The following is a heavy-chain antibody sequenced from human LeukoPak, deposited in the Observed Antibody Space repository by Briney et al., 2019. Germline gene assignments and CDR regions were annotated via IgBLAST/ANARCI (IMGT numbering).Heavy chain of an antibody. D-gene: IGHD4-23*01. CDR1: GYAFTGYS. CDR2: INPNSGGT. Sequence: ASVKVSCKASGYAFTGYSMHWVRQAPGQGLEWMGWINPNSGGTNYAQKFQGRVTMTRDTSISTANMELSSLRSDDTAVYYCAREMESGTVVTLGYWGQGTLVTVSS. CDR3: AREMESGTVVTLGY. V-gene: IGHV1-2*02. J-gene: IGHJ4*02.